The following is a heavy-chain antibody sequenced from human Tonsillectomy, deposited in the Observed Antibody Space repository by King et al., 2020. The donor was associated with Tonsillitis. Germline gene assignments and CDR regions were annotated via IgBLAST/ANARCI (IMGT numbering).Heavy chain of an antibody. CDR2: ISYDGSDK. Sequence: QLAQSGGGVVQPGRSLRLSCAASGFTFSTYGMHWVRQAPGKGLEWVAVISYDGSDKYYADSVKGRFTISRDNSKNTLYLQMHSLRAEDTAVYYCAKDLYYYDSSGYLDYWGQGTLVTVSS. V-gene: IGHV3-30*18. J-gene: IGHJ4*02. CDR1: GFTFSTYG. D-gene: IGHD3-22*01. CDR3: AKDLYYYDSSGYLDY.